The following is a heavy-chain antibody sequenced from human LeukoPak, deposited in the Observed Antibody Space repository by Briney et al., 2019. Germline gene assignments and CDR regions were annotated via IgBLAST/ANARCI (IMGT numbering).Heavy chain of an antibody. J-gene: IGHJ4*02. CDR1: GFTFSSYS. Sequence: GGYLRLSCAASGFTFSSYSMNWVRQAPGKGLEWVSSISSSSSYIYYADSVKGRFTISRDNAKNSLYLQMNSLRAEDTAVYYCARDGYCSSTSCYPGGYWGQGTLVTVSS. CDR3: ARDGYCSSTSCYPGGY. V-gene: IGHV3-21*01. D-gene: IGHD2-2*03. CDR2: ISSSSSYI.